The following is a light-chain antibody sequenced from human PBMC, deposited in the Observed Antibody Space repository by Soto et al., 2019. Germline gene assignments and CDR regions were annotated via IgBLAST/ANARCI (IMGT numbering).Light chain of an antibody. J-gene: IGKJ3*01. Sequence: EIVLTQSPATLSLSPGERATLSCRASQSVSSYLAWYQQKPGQAPRLLIYDASNRATGIPARFSGSGSGTDFTLTISSLEPADFAVYYSQQCSDWPRPFGHGNPVASK. V-gene: IGKV3-11*01. CDR1: QSVSSY. CDR2: DAS. CDR3: QQCSDWPRP.